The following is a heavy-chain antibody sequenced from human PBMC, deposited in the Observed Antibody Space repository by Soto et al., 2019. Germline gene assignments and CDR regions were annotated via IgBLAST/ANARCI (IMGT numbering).Heavy chain of an antibody. Sequence: EVQLVESGGGLVQPGGSLRLSCAASGFTFSSYWMHWVRQAPGKGLVWVSRINSDGSRTSYADSVKGRFTISRDNAKNTLYLQMNSLRAEDTAVYYCAVAVAGPTPIGYWGQGTLVTVSS. CDR1: GFTFSSYW. CDR3: AVAVAGPTPIGY. V-gene: IGHV3-74*01. J-gene: IGHJ4*02. D-gene: IGHD6-19*01. CDR2: INSDGSRT.